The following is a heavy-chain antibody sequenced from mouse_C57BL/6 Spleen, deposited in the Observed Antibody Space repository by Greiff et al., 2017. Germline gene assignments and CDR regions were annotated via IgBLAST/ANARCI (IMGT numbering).Heavy chain of an antibody. Sequence: VQLQQSGPELVKPGASVKMSCKASGYTFTDYNMHWVKQSHGKSLEWIGYINPNNGGTSYNQKFKGKATLTVNKSSSTAYMELRSLTSEDSSVYYCARGYYYGSRGFAYWGQETLVTVSA. V-gene: IGHV1-22*01. CDR3: ARGYYYGSRGFAY. J-gene: IGHJ3*01. CDR1: GYTFTDYN. D-gene: IGHD1-1*01. CDR2: INPNNGGT.